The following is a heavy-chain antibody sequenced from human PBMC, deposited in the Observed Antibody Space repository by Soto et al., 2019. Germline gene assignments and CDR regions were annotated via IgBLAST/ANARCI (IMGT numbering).Heavy chain of an antibody. J-gene: IGHJ4*02. CDR2: INHSGST. V-gene: IGHV4-34*01. D-gene: IGHD6-13*01. CDR1: GGSFSGYY. Sequence: QVQLQQWGAGLLKPSETLSLTCAVYGGSFSGYYWSWIRQPAGKGLEWSGAINHSGSTNYNPSLKSRVTISVDTSKNQFSLKLSSVTAADTAVYYCARVTTGYSSSWVSYWGQGTLVTVSS. CDR3: ARVTTGYSSSWVSY.